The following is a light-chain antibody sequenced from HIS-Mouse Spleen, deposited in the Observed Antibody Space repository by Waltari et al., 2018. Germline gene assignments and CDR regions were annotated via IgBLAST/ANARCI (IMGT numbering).Light chain of an antibody. J-gene: IGKJ1*01. V-gene: IGKV3-15*01. Sequence: EIVMTQSPATLSVSPGERATLPCRASQSVSSNLPWYQQKPGQAPRLLIYGASTRATGIPARFSGSGSGTEFTLTISSMQSEDFAVYYCQQYNNWPPWTFGQGTKVEIK. CDR3: QQYNNWPPWT. CDR2: GAS. CDR1: QSVSSN.